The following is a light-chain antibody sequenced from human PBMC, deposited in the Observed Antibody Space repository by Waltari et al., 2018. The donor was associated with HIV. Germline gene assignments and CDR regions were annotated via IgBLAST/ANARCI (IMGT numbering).Light chain of an antibody. CDR3: QQYSQFPLS. CDR2: SVS. CDR1: GDIRYN. Sequence: AIRMTQSPSSLPASTGDAINITCRASGDIRYNLAWYRQKPGKAPELLISSVSAVRTGVPSRFSGSGSGTDFTLSISCLQSDDFGTYYCQQYSQFPLSFGGGTKVE. V-gene: IGKV1-8*01. J-gene: IGKJ4*01.